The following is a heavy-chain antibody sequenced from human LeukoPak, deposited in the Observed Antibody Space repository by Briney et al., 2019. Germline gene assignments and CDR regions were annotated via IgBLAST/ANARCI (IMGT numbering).Heavy chain of an antibody. D-gene: IGHD3-10*01. J-gene: IGHJ4*02. Sequence: GASVKVSCKASGYTFTSYGISWVRQAPGQGLEWMGWISAYNGNTNYAQKLQGRVTMTTDTSTSTAYMELRSLRSDDTAVYYCARDLGPNAFDYYGSGSQHWGQGTLVTVSS. CDR1: GYTFTSYG. V-gene: IGHV1-18*01. CDR2: ISAYNGNT. CDR3: ARDLGPNAFDYYGSGSQH.